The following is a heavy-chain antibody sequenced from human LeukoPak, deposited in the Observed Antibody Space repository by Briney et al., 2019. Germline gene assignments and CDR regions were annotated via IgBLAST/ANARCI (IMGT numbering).Heavy chain of an antibody. CDR2: VSAYNGNT. CDR1: GYTFTSYG. J-gene: IGHJ6*02. Sequence: ASVKVSCKASGYTFTSYGISWARQAPGQGLEWMGWVSAYNGNTNYAQKLQGRVTMTTDTSTSTAYMELRSLRSDDTAVYYCARDPPRGAISNYYYYGMDVWGQGTTVTVSS. CDR3: ARDPPRGAISNYYYYGMDV. D-gene: IGHD2-2*02. V-gene: IGHV1-18*01.